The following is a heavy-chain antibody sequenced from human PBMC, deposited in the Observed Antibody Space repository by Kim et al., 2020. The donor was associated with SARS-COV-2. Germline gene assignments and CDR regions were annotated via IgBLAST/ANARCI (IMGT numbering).Heavy chain of an antibody. CDR1: GFTFSSYW. V-gene: IGHV3-7*01. D-gene: IGHD6-13*01. J-gene: IGHJ5*02. CDR3: ARESGQWDSSSWYGGDNWFDP. CDR2: IKQDGSEK. Sequence: GGSLRLSCAASGFTFSSYWMSWVRQAPGKGLEWVANIKQDGSEKYYVDSAKGRFTISRDNAKNSLYLQMNSLRAEDTAVYYCARESGQWDSSSWYGGDNWFDPWGQGTLVTVSS.